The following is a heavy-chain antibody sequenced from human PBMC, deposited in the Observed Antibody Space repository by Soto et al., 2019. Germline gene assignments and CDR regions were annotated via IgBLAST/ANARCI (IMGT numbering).Heavy chain of an antibody. D-gene: IGHD2-8*01. CDR2: IYPGDSDT. V-gene: IGHV5-51*01. CDR3: ARHVRYCNNGVCRKYYYYYGMDV. Sequence: EVQLVQSGAEVKKPGESLKISCKGSGYSFTSYWIGWVRQMPGKGLELMEIIYPGDSDTRYSPSFQGQVTISADKSISNAYLQWSSLKASDTAMYYCARHVRYCNNGVCRKYYYYYGMDVWGQGTTVNVSS. CDR1: GYSFTSYW. J-gene: IGHJ6*02.